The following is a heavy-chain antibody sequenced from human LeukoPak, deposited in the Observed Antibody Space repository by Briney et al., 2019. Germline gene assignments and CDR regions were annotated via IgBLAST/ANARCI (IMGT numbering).Heavy chain of an antibody. CDR3: ARGRGAAAGPRYMDV. J-gene: IGHJ6*03. D-gene: IGHD6-13*01. Sequence: SETLSLTCAVYGGSFSGYYWSWIRQPPGKGLEWMGEINHSGSTNYNPSLKSRGTISVDTSKNHFSLKLSSVTAADTAVYYCARGRGAAAGPRYMDVWGKGTTVTVSS. CDR1: GGSFSGYY. CDR2: INHSGST. V-gene: IGHV4-34*01.